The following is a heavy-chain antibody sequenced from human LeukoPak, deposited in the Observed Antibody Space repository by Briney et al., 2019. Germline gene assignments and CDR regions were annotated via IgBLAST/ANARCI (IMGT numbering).Heavy chain of an antibody. Sequence: PGGSLRLSCAASGFTFSNAWMSWVRQAPGKGLEWVGRIKTKTDGETTDYASPVKGRFTISRDDSKNTLYLQMNSLRAEDTAVYYCAKAYDSGGHSLQYFDYWGQGTLVTVSS. D-gene: IGHD3-22*01. CDR1: GFTFSNAW. CDR2: IKTKTDGETT. V-gene: IGHV3-15*01. J-gene: IGHJ4*02. CDR3: AKAYDSGGHSLQYFDY.